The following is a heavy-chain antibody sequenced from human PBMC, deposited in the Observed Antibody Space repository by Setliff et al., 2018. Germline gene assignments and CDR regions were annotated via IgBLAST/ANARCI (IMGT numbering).Heavy chain of an antibody. CDR3: AAGLWFGELLYWANLDY. J-gene: IGHJ4*02. CDR2: MNPNSGNT. V-gene: IGHV1-8*02. Sequence: ASVKVSCKASGYTFTSYDINWVRQATGQGLEWMGWMNPNSGNTGYAQKFQGGVTMTRNTSISTAYMELSSLRSEDTAVYYCAAGLWFGELLYWANLDYWGQGTLVTVSS. CDR1: GYTFTSYD. D-gene: IGHD3-10*01.